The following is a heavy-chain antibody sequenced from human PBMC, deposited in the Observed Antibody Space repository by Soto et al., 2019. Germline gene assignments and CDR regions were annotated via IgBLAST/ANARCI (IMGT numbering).Heavy chain of an antibody. V-gene: IGHV3-23*01. D-gene: IGHD5-12*01. Sequence: PGGSLRLSCAASGFTFSSYAMSWVRQAPGKGLEWVSAISGSGGSTYYADSVKGRFTISRDNSKNTLYLQMNSLRAEDTAVYYCAKGLRGVSSRYTSGYDSRPFYYYGMDVWGQGTTVTVSS. CDR3: AKGLRGVSSRYTSGYDSRPFYYYGMDV. CDR1: GFTFSSYA. J-gene: IGHJ6*02. CDR2: ISGSGGST.